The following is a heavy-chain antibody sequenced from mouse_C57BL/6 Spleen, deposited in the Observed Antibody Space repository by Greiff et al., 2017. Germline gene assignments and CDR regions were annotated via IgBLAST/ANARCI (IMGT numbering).Heavy chain of an antibody. D-gene: IGHD2-4*01. CDR2: IDPEDGDT. CDR1: GFNIKDYY. Sequence: EVQLQQSGAELVRPEASVKLSCTASGFNIKDYYMHWVKQRPEQGLEWIGRIDPEDGDTEYAPKFQGKATMTADTSSNTAYLQLSSLTSEDTAVYYCTTPYDYDEAWFAYWGQGTLVTVSA. J-gene: IGHJ3*01. CDR3: TTPYDYDEAWFAY. V-gene: IGHV14-1*01.